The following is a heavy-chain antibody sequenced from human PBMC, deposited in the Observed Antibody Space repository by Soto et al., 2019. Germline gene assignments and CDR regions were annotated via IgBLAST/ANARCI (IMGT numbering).Heavy chain of an antibody. CDR3: AKDRVTIFGVVNHYYYYYGMDV. CDR1: GFTFSSYG. Sequence: QPGGSLRLSCAASGFTFSSYGMHWVRQAPGKGLEWVAVISYDGSNKYYADSVKGRFTISRDNSKNTLYLQMNSLRAEDTAVYYCAKDRVTIFGVVNHYYYYYGMDVWGQGTTVTVSS. V-gene: IGHV3-30*18. J-gene: IGHJ6*02. D-gene: IGHD3-3*01. CDR2: ISYDGSNK.